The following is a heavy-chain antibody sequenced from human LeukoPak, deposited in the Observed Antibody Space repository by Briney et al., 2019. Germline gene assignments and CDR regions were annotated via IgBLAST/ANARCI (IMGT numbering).Heavy chain of an antibody. CDR1: EMSFSAYY. V-gene: IGHV4-34*01. Sequence: SETLSLTCAVSEMSFSAYYWNWLRQSPGKGLEWVGEINYGGSTKYTPSLEGLGTILIDTSKNQFSLKLTSVTAADTAVYYCARGFPPGSGSRGSHAFDVWGQGTMVTVSS. CDR3: ARGFPPGSGSRGSHAFDV. J-gene: IGHJ3*01. CDR2: INYGGST. D-gene: IGHD6-19*01.